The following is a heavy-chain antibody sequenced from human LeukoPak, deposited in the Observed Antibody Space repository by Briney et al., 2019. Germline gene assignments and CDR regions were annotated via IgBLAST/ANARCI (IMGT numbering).Heavy chain of an antibody. CDR2: IYSGGST. J-gene: IGHJ4*02. CDR3: ARGRQYSSGWNYFDY. Sequence: EGSLRLSCAASGFTVSTNYMSWVRQAPGEGLEWVSVIYSGGSTYYADSVKGQFNISRDNSKNTLYLQMNSLRAQDTAVYYCARGRQYSSGWNYFDYWGQGTLVTVSA. V-gene: IGHV3-53*01. D-gene: IGHD6-19*01. CDR1: GFTVSTNY.